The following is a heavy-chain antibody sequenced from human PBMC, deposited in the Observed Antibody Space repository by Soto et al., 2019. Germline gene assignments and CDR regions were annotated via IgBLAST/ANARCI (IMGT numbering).Heavy chain of an antibody. CDR3: TRDSGGRDAY. CDR2: INTDGSTT. J-gene: IGHJ4*02. V-gene: IGHV3-74*01. D-gene: IGHD2-15*01. Sequence: EVQLVESGGGLVQPGGSLRLSCAASGFTFSTYWMHWVRQAPGKGLEWVSRINTDGSTTNHADSVKGRFTISRDNAKNTLYLQMNSLRAEDTAVYYWTRDSGGRDAYWGQGTLVTVSS. CDR1: GFTFSTYW.